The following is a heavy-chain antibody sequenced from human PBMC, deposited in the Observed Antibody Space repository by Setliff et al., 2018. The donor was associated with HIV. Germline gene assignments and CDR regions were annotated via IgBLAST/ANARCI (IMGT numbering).Heavy chain of an antibody. CDR3: VTGSAARPFDY. Sequence: GESLKISCKGSGYSFTSYWIGWVRQVPGKGLEWMGSFDPKDGKTRYAQEFQGRVTMTEDTSTDTAYMELSSLRSEDTAVYYYVTGSAARPFDYWGQGTLVTVSS. CDR1: GYSFTSYW. CDR2: FDPKDGKT. V-gene: IGHV1-24*01. D-gene: IGHD6-6*01. J-gene: IGHJ4*02.